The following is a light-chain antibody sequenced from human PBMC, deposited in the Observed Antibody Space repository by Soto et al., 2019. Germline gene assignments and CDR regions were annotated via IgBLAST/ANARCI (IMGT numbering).Light chain of an antibody. CDR2: DAS. J-gene: IGKJ4*01. CDR3: QQYGASVT. Sequence: EIVMTQSPATLSVSLGERATFSCRASQSVRSNLAWYQQKPGQAPRLLIYDASTRAPGIPARFSGSGSGTELTLTINRLEPEDFAVYYCQQYGASVTFGGGTKVDIK. V-gene: IGKV3-15*01. CDR1: QSVRSN.